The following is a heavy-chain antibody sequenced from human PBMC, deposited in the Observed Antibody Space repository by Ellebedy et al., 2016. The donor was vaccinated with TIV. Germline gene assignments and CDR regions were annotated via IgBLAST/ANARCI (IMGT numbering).Heavy chain of an antibody. CDR3: ARHVIVVVPAAIWFDP. Sequence: MPGGSLRLSCTLSGGSITSSGYYWGWIRQPGGKGLEWIGSSYYSGSTYYNPSLKSRFTISVDTSKNQFSLKLSSVTAADTAVYYCARHVIVVVPAAIWFDPWGQGTLVTVSS. CDR2: SYYSGST. CDR1: GGSITSSGYY. V-gene: IGHV4-39*01. J-gene: IGHJ5*02. D-gene: IGHD2-2*01.